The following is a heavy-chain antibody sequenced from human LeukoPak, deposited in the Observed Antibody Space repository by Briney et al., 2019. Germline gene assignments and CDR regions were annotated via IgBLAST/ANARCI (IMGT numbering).Heavy chain of an antibody. J-gene: IGHJ4*02. Sequence: GGSLRLSCAASGFTFSSYAMHWVRQAPGKGLEWVAVISYDGSNKYYADSVKGRFTISRDNSKNSLYLQMNSLRAEDTVVYYCASAELLWFGELSHWGQGTLVTVSS. V-gene: IGHV3-30*04. CDR2: ISYDGSNK. D-gene: IGHD3-10*01. CDR3: ASAELLWFGELSH. CDR1: GFTFSSYA.